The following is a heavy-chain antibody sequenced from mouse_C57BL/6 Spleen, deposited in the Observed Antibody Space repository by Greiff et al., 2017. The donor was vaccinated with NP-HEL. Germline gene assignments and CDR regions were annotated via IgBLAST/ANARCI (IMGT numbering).Heavy chain of an antibody. CDR1: GYTFTSYW. V-gene: IGHV1-50*01. CDR3: ARCNYGSSYDFDV. D-gene: IGHD1-1*01. CDR2: IDPSDSYT. J-gene: IGHJ1*03. Sequence: QVQLQQPGAELVKPGASVKLSCKASGYTFTSYWMQWVKQRPGQGLEWIGEIDPSDSYTNYNQKFKGKATLTVDTSSSTAYMQLSSLTSEDSAVYYCARCNYGSSYDFDVWGTGTTVTVSS.